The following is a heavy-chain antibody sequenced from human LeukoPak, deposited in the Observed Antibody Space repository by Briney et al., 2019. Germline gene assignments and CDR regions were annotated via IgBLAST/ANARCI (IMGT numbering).Heavy chain of an antibody. CDR1: GFTFSSYA. J-gene: IGHJ5*02. Sequence: PGGSLRLSCAASGFTFSSYAMHWVAQAPGKGLEWVAVVWSDGSYKNYADSVQVRFTISRDNPKNTLYLQMNSLRLEDTAVYYCARGTAPTLNPNWFDPWGQGTLVTVSS. CDR2: VWSDGSYK. CDR3: ARGTAPTLNPNWFDP. D-gene: IGHD5-18*01. V-gene: IGHV3-33*01.